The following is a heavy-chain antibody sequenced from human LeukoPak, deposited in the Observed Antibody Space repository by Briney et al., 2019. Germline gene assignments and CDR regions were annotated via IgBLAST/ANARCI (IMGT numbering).Heavy chain of an antibody. Sequence: GGSLRLSCAASGFTFSSYGMHWVRQAPGKGLEWVAVISYDGSNKYYADSVKGRFTISRDNSKNTLYLQMNSLRAEDTAVYYCAKDVELATIEGNLDYWAREPWSPSPQ. CDR1: GFTFSSYG. J-gene: IGHJ4*02. D-gene: IGHD5-24*01. CDR2: ISYDGSNK. CDR3: AKDVELATIEGNLDY. V-gene: IGHV3-30*18.